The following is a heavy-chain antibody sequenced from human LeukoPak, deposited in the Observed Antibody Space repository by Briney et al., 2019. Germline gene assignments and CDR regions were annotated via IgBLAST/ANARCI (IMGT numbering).Heavy chain of an antibody. V-gene: IGHV3-30*02. Sequence: GGSLRLSCAASGFTFSSYGMHWVRQAPGKGLEWEAFIWVDGSNKNYADSVKGRLTISRDNSKNTLFLQMNSLRGEDTAVYYCAKRKFDSYGYLDYWGQGTLVTVSS. CDR1: GFTFSSYG. J-gene: IGHJ4*02. CDR2: IWVDGSNK. CDR3: AKRKFDSYGYLDY. D-gene: IGHD5-18*01.